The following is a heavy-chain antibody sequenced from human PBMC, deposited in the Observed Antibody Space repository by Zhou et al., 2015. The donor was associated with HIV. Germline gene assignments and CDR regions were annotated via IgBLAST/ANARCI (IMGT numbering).Heavy chain of an antibody. CDR3: ARSPGYCSSTSCYPGGDFDY. Sequence: QVQLVQSGAEVKKPGSSVKVSCKASGGTFSSYAISWVRQAPGQGLEWMGGIIPIFGTANYAQKFQGRVTITADESTSTAYMELSSLRSEDTAVYYCARSPGYCSSTSCYPGGDFDYWGQGTLVTVSS. CDR1: GGTFSSYA. J-gene: IGHJ4*02. D-gene: IGHD2-2*01. CDR2: IIPIFGTA. V-gene: IGHV1-69*01.